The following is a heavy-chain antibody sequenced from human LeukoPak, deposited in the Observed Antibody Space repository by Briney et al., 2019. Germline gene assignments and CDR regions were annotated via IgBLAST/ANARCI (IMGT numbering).Heavy chain of an antibody. D-gene: IGHD3-22*01. CDR3: ARDIRDYYDSSGYLPDY. CDR1: GYTFTSYY. J-gene: IGHJ4*02. Sequence: ASVKVSCKASGYTFTSYYMHWVRQAPGQGLEWMRIINPSGGSTSYAQKFQGRVTMTRDTSTSTVYMELSSLRSEDTAVYYCARDIRDYYDSSGYLPDYWGQGTLVTVSS. CDR2: INPSGGST. V-gene: IGHV1-46*01.